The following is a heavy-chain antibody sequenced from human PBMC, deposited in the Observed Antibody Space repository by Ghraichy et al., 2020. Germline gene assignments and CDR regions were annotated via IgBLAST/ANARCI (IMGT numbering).Heavy chain of an antibody. CDR1: GGSISSGDYY. V-gene: IGHV4-30-4*01. D-gene: IGHD6-13*01. Sequence: SETLSLTCTVSGGSISSGDYYWSWIRQPPGKGLEWIGYIYYSGSTYYNPSLKSRVTISVDTSKNQFSLKLSSVTAADTAGYYFARGTPFYSSRGYYMDVWGKGTTVTVSS. CDR3: ARGTPFYSSRGYYMDV. J-gene: IGHJ6*03. CDR2: IYYSGST.